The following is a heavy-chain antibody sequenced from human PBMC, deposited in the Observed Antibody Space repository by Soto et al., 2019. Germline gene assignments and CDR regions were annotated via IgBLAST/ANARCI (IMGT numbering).Heavy chain of an antibody. D-gene: IGHD3-10*01. CDR1: GASIRSNNR. CDR2: IFHSGST. CDR3: ARDFSGSADY. V-gene: IGHV4-4*02. J-gene: IGHJ4*02. Sequence: NPSETLSLTCAVSGASIRSNNRWSWVRQPPGKGLEWIGEIFHSGSTNYNPSLKTRVTISVDKSKNQFSLKLSSVTAADTAVYYCARDFSGSADYWGQGTLVTVSS.